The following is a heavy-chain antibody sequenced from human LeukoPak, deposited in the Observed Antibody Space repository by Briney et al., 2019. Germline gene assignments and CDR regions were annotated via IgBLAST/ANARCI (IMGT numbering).Heavy chain of an antibody. Sequence: PGGSLRLSCAASGFTFDDYAMHWVRQAPGKGLEWVSGISWNSGSIGYAGSVKGRFTISRHNAKNSLYLQMNSLRAEDTALYYCAKDIKSGRGAMEMGAFDIWGQGTMVTVSS. CDR3: AKDIKSGRGAMEMGAFDI. V-gene: IGHV3-9*01. D-gene: IGHD3-10*01. CDR2: ISWNSGSI. CDR1: GFTFDDYA. J-gene: IGHJ3*02.